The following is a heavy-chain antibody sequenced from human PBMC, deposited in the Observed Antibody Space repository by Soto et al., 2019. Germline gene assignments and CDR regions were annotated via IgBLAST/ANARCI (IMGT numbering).Heavy chain of an antibody. CDR1: GYTFTSYG. J-gene: IGHJ6*02. Sequence: ASVKVSCKASGYTFTSYGISWVRQAPGQGLEWMGWISAYNGNTNYAQKFQGRVTMTTDTSISTAYMELRRLRSDDTAVYYCARGPSDYGDDYYYYGMDVWGQGTTVTVSS. CDR2: ISAYNGNT. D-gene: IGHD4-17*01. V-gene: IGHV1-18*01. CDR3: ARGPSDYGDDYYYYGMDV.